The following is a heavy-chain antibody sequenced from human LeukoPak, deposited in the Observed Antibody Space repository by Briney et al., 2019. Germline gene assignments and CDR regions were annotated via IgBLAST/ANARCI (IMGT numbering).Heavy chain of an antibody. CDR2: INSDGSST. J-gene: IGHJ4*02. V-gene: IGHV3-74*01. CDR3: ARVRYYYDSSGYVRYFDY. D-gene: IGHD3-22*01. CDR1: GFTFSSYW. Sequence: GGSLRLSCAAPGFTFSSYWMHWVRQAPGKGLVWVSRINSDGSSTSYADSVKGRFTISRDNAKNTLYLQMNSLRAEDTAVYYCARVRYYYDSSGYVRYFDYWGQGTLVTVSS.